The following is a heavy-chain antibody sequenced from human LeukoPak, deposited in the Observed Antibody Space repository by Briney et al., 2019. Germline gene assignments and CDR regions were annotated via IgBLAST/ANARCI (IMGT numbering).Heavy chain of an antibody. CDR1: GGSFSSYG. Sequence: ASVKVSCKASGGSFSSYGFSWVRQAPGQGLEWMGRIIPIFGTANYAQKFQGRVTITTDESTSTAYMELSSLRSEDTAVYYCASKHLRGYSYDPAAVYCDYWGQGTLVTVSS. D-gene: IGHD5-18*01. CDR3: ASKHLRGYSYDPAAVYCDY. V-gene: IGHV1-69*05. CDR2: IIPIFGTA. J-gene: IGHJ4*02.